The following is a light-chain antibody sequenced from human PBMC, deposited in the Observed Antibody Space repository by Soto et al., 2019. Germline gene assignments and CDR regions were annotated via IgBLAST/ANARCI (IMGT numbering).Light chain of an antibody. J-gene: IGLJ1*01. V-gene: IGLV2-14*01. CDR2: EVS. Sequence: QSVLTQPASVSGSPGQSITISCTGTSSDVGNYKYVSWYQQHPGKAPKLMIYEVSNRPSGVSNRFSGSKSGNTASLTISGLQAEDVTDYYCFSYTSTGTYVFGTGPKVTVL. CDR3: FSYTSTGTYV. CDR1: SSDVGNYKY.